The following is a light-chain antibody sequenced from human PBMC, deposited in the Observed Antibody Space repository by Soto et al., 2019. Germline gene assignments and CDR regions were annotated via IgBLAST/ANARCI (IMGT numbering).Light chain of an antibody. CDR1: NIGRTS. V-gene: IGLV3-21*02. CDR3: QVWDSSSDHYV. CDR2: DDS. J-gene: IGLJ1*01. Sequence: SYELTHPPSLSVAPGQTARITCGGHNIGRTSVHWYQQKPGQAPVLVVYDDSDRPSGIPERFSGSNSGNTATLTISRVEAGDEADYYCQVWDSSSDHYVFGTGTKVTVL.